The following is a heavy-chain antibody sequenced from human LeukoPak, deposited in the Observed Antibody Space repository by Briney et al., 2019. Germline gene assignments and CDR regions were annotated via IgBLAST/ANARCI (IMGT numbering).Heavy chain of an antibody. Sequence: KTGGSLRLSCAASGFTFSGYGMHWVRQAPGKGLEWVAFIRYDGSNKYYADSVKGRFTISRDNSKNTLYLQMNSPRAEDTAVYYCAKDLEFDSVFDYWGQGTLVTVSS. J-gene: IGHJ4*02. D-gene: IGHD2/OR15-2a*01. V-gene: IGHV3-30*02. CDR2: IRYDGSNK. CDR3: AKDLEFDSVFDY. CDR1: GFTFSGYG.